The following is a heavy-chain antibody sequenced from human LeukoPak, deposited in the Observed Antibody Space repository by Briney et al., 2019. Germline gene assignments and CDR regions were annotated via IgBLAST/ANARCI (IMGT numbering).Heavy chain of an antibody. CDR2: ISGNGAFT. CDR1: GFTFNNYG. J-gene: IGHJ4*02. D-gene: IGHD6-19*01. V-gene: IGHV3-23*01. Sequence: GGSLRLSCAASGFTFNNYGLSWVRLAPGKGLEWVSVISGNGAFTYYADSVKGRFTISRDDSKNTLYLQMNSLRAEDTALYYCAKDEVYSSGWYPGHYWGQGTLVTVSS. CDR3: AKDEVYSSGWYPGHY.